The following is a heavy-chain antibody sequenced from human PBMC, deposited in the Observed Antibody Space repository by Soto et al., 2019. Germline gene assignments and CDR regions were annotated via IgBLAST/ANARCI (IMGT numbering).Heavy chain of an antibody. CDR1: GGSISSSGYY. V-gene: IGHV4-31*03. CDR3: AREEGGGYDHRWFAP. CDR2: IYDSGST. D-gene: IGHD5-12*01. J-gene: IGHJ5*02. Sequence: QVQLQESGPGLVKPSQTLSLTCTVSGGSISSSGYYWSWIRQHPGKGLEWIGYIYDSGSTYYNPSLKSRVTISVDTSKNQFSLKLSSVTAADTAVYYCAREEGGGYDHRWFAPWGQGTLVTVSS.